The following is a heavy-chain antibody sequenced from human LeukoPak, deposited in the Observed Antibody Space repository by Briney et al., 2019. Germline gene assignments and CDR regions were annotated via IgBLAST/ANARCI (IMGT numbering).Heavy chain of an antibody. J-gene: IGHJ5*02. CDR2: INWNGAWT. V-gene: IGHV3-20*04. Sequence: GGSLRLSCAASGFKFDDYGMSWVRQAPGKGLEWVCDINWNGAWTGYADSVKGRFTISRDNAKNSLYLQMNSLRAEDTALYYCAGYYYDSSRGFDLWGQGTPVTVSA. CDR1: GFKFDDYG. CDR3: AGYYYDSSRGFDL. D-gene: IGHD3-22*01.